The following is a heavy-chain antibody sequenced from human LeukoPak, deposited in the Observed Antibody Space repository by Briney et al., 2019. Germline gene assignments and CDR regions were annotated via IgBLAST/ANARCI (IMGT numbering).Heavy chain of an antibody. D-gene: IGHD3-22*01. CDR1: GGSISSYY. CDR2: IYYSGST. Sequence: ASETLSLTCTVSGGSISSYYWSWIRQPPGKGLEWIGYIYYSGSTNYNPSLKSRVTISVDTSKNQFSLKLSSVTAADTAVYYCARGPYYDSSGYYQVGFDIWGQGTMVTVSS. J-gene: IGHJ3*02. CDR3: ARGPYYDSSGYYQVGFDI. V-gene: IGHV4-59*12.